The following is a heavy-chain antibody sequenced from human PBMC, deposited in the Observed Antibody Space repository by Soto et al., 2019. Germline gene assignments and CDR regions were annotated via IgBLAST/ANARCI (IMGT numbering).Heavy chain of an antibody. Sequence: GGSLRLSCAASGFTFSDYYMSWIRQAPGKGLEWVSYISSSSSYTNYADSVKGRFTISRDNAKNSLYLQMNSLRAEDTAVYYCARDAAAYYDFWSGYYKAYWFDPWGQGTLVTVSS. V-gene: IGHV3-11*06. CDR3: ARDAAAYYDFWSGYYKAYWFDP. CDR2: ISSSSSYT. D-gene: IGHD3-3*01. J-gene: IGHJ5*02. CDR1: GFTFSDYY.